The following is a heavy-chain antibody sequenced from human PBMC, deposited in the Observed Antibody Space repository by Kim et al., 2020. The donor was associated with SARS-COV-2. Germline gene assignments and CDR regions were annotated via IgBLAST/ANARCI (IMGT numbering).Heavy chain of an antibody. CDR1: GYIFTYW. D-gene: IGHD3-16*01. V-gene: IGHV5-51*01. Sequence: GESLKISCTGSGYIFTYWIAWVRQVPGKGLEWMGVIRPSDSDTRYSPSFRGQVTISVDKSLNSAYLQWNSLKASDSAIYYCARQDGGGIFYFDYWGQGALVTVSS. CDR2: IRPSDSDT. J-gene: IGHJ4*02. CDR3: ARQDGGGIFYFDY.